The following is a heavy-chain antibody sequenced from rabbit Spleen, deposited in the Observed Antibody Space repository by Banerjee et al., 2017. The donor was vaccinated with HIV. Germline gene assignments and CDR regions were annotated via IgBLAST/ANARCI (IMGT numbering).Heavy chain of an antibody. V-gene: IGHV1S45*01. D-gene: IGHD1-1*01. CDR1: GVSFSDKDV. CDR2: IYAGDGST. CDR3: ARDTSSSFSSYGMDL. Sequence: QEQLVESGGGLVQPEGSLTLTCKASGVSFSDKDVMCWVRQAPGKGLEWITCIYAGDGSTDYANWVNGRFTISKTSSTTVTLQMTRLTAADTATYFCARDTSSSFSSYGMDLWGPGTLVTVS. J-gene: IGHJ6*01.